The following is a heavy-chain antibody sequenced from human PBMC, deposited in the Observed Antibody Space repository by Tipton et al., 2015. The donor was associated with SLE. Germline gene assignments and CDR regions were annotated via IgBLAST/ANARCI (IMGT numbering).Heavy chain of an antibody. Sequence: QVQLVQSGGGLVQPGGSLRLSCAVSGLIVSTNYMSWVRQAPGQGLEWVAVISFDGSNTYYADSVKGRFTISRDNSEYTQYLQMNTLRPEDTAVYYCAKDAWYGSGWYDSWGQGTLVTVSS. CDR2: ISFDGSNT. J-gene: IGHJ5*01. D-gene: IGHD6-19*01. CDR1: GLIVSTNY. CDR3: AKDAWYGSGWYDS. V-gene: IGHV3-30*18.